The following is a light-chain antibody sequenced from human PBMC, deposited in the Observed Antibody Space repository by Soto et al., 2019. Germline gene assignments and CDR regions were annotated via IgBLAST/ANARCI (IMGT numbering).Light chain of an antibody. CDR1: TLPKKY. V-gene: IGLV3-25*02. Sequence: SYELTQPPSVSESPGQTARITCSGDTLPKKYVYWYQQKAGQAPVLVIYKDSERPSGIPERFSGSNSGTTATLIISGVRAEDEADYYCQSAPISGGSYVFGTGTKLTVL. CDR3: QSAPISGGSYV. J-gene: IGLJ1*01. CDR2: KDS.